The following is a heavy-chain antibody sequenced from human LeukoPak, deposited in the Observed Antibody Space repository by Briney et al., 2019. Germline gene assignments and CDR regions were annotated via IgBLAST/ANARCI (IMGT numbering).Heavy chain of an antibody. V-gene: IGHV4-4*02. CDR2: IFHSGSA. CDR1: GGSINSSNW. D-gene: IGHD5-12*01. CDR3: ARDRNSNLRLGF. J-gene: IGHJ4*02. Sequence: SETLSLTCAVSGGSINSSNWWSWVRQPPGKGLEWVGQIFHSGSANYNPSLKSRVTMSVDKSNNQFSLRLSSVTAADTAVYYCARDRNSNLRLGFWGQGALVTVSS.